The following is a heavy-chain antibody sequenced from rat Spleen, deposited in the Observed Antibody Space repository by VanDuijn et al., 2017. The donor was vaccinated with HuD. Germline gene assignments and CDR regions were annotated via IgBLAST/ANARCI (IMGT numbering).Heavy chain of an antibody. CDR1: GFTFSSYW. D-gene: IGHD4-3*01. J-gene: IGHJ4*01. Sequence: EVQLVETGGGLVQPGKSLKLSCVASGFTFSSYWMNWIRQAPGKGLEWVATISYDGSSTYYRDSVKGRFTISRDNAKSTLYLQMNSLRSEDTATYYCARHNSGYGVMDAWGQGASVTVSS. CDR3: ARHNSGYGVMDA. V-gene: IGHV5-58*01. CDR2: ISYDGSST.